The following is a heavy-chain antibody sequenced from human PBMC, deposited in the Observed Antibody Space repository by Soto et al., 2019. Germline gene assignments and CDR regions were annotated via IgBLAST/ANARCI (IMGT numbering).Heavy chain of an antibody. V-gene: IGHV1-69*06. CDR2: IIPIFGTA. Sequence: ASVKVSSKASGGTFSSYAISWVRQAPGQGLEWMGGIIPIFGTASYAQKFQGRVTITADKSTSTAYMELSRLRSEDTAVYYCARPITMVRGPSLYYYYGMDVWGQGTTVTVSS. CDR1: GGTFSSYA. CDR3: ARPITMVRGPSLYYYYGMDV. J-gene: IGHJ6*02. D-gene: IGHD3-10*01.